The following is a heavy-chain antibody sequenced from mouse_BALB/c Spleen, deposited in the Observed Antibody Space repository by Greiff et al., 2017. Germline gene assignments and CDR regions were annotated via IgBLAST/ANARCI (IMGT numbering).Heavy chain of an antibody. CDR3: ARVEDYGYGIDY. Sequence: QVTLKESGPGILQPSQTLSLTCSFSGFSLSTSGMGVGWIRQPSGKGLEWLAPIWGDDDKRYNPALKSRLTISKDTSSNQVFLKIASVDTADTATYYCARVEDYGYGIDYWGQGTTLTVSS. D-gene: IGHD1-2*01. V-gene: IGHV8-8*01. CDR2: IWGDDDK. J-gene: IGHJ2*01. CDR1: GFSLSTSGMG.